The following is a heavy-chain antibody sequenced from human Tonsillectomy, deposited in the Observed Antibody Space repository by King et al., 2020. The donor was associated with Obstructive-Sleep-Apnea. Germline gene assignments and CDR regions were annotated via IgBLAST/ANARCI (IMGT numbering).Heavy chain of an antibody. CDR1: GGSLSSGSYY. V-gene: IGHV4-31*03. CDR3: VRDNSSGWYHFFDY. D-gene: IGHD6-19*01. J-gene: IGHJ4*02. Sequence: QLQESGPGLVKPSQTLSLTCTVSGGSLSSGSYYWTWIRQHPRKGLEWMGYIAHSGNSYYNPSLKSRVSISGDTSKNQFSLKLSSVTAADTAVYYCVRDNSSGWYHFFDYWGQGIVVAVSS. CDR2: IAHSGNS.